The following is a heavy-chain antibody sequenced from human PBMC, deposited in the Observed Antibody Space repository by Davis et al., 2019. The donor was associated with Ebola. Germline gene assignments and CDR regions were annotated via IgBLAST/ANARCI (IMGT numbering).Heavy chain of an antibody. Sequence: PGGSLRLSCAASGFTFSGSAMHWVRQASGKGLEWVGRIRSKANSYATAYAAPVKGRFTISRDDSKNTAYLQMNSLKTEDTAVYYCTLTVTMIDYWGQGTLVTVSS. D-gene: IGHD4-17*01. CDR1: GFTFSGSA. V-gene: IGHV3-73*01. CDR2: IRSKANSYAT. CDR3: TLTVTMIDY. J-gene: IGHJ4*02.